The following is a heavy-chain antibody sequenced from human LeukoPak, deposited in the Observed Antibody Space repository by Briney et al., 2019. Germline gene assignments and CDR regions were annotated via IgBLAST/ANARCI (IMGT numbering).Heavy chain of an antibody. J-gene: IGHJ4*02. V-gene: IGHV3-33*01. CDR2: IWHDGSNT. Sequence: GRSLRLSCEASGFIFSNYVMHWVRQAPGKGLEWVAVIWHDGSNTYYADSVKGRFTISRDNSKNTLYLQMNSLRVEDTAVYYCARVPYGSGWYYFDYWGQGTLVTVSS. CDR3: ARVPYGSGWYYFDY. D-gene: IGHD6-19*01. CDR1: GFIFSNYV.